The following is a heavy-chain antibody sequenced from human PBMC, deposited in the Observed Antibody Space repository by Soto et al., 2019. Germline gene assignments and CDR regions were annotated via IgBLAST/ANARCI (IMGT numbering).Heavy chain of an antibody. V-gene: IGHV1-3*01. J-gene: IGHJ5*02. CDR1: GYTFTSYA. CDR2: INAGNGDT. Sequence: QVQLVQSGAEVKKPGASVMVSCKASGYTFTSYALDWVRQAPGQRLEWMGGINAGNGDTKYSQNFQGRVTITRDTSATTAYMELSSLRYEDTAVYYCAREALRFCTSTSCSTDWFDPWGQGTLVTVSS. D-gene: IGHD2-2*01. CDR3: AREALRFCTSTSCSTDWFDP.